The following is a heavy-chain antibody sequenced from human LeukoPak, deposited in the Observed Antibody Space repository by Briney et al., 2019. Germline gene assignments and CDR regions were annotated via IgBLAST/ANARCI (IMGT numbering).Heavy chain of an antibody. D-gene: IGHD3-10*01. Sequence: SVKASCKVAAYILTELSMHCVRQAHEKGLEWKGGFDPEDGETIYAQKFQGRVTMTEDTSTDTAYMELSSLRSEDTAVYYCATAWVRGVIWVAFDIWGQETMVTVSS. J-gene: IGHJ3*02. CDR2: FDPEDGET. CDR3: ATAWVRGVIWVAFDI. V-gene: IGHV1-24*01. CDR1: AYILTELS.